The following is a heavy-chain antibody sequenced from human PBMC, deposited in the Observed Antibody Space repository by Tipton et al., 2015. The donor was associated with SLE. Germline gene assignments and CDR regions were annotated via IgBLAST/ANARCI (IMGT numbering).Heavy chain of an antibody. CDR2: IHYAGGT. CDR3: ASLLWGGWPFDH. CDR1: GDSLSSNNYY. Sequence: TLSLTCSVSGDSLSSNNYYWGWIRQSPAQGLEWIGTIHYAGGTYYDPSLKSRVTISLDTSKNQFSLKVNSVTAADTAVYYCASLLWGGWPFDHWGQGTLVTVPS. J-gene: IGHJ4*02. D-gene: IGHD6-19*01. V-gene: IGHV4-39*07.